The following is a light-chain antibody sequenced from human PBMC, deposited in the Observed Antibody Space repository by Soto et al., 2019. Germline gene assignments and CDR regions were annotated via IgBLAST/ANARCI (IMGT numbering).Light chain of an antibody. CDR2: SNN. CDR3: AAWDDSLNGPGV. Sequence: QPVLTQPPSASGTPGQRVTISCSGSSSNIGTNYVYWYQQLPGTAPKLLIYSNNQRPSGVPDRFSGSKSGTSASLAISGLRSEDEADYFCAAWDDSLNGPGVFGGGTKVTVL. V-gene: IGLV1-47*01. CDR1: SSNIGTNY. J-gene: IGLJ3*02.